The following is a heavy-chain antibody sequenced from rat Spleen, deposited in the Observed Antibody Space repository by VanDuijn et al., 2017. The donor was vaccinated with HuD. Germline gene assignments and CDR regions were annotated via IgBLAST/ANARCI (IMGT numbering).Heavy chain of an antibody. CDR2: INSAGST. CDR3: ARTNNPYFYVMDA. CDR1: GYSITSGYG. V-gene: IGHV3-3*01. J-gene: IGHJ4*01. D-gene: IGHD3-4*01. Sequence: EVQLQESGPGLVKPSQSLSLTCSVTGYSITSGYGWNWIRKFPGNKLEWMGYINSAGSTNYNPSLKSRTSITRDTSKNQFFLQVNSVTTEDTATYYCARTNNPYFYVMDAWGQGASVTVSS.